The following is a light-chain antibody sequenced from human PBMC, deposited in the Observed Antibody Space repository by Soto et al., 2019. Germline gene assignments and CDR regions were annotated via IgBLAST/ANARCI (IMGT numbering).Light chain of an antibody. CDR2: GAS. V-gene: IGKV3-20*01. J-gene: IGKJ1*01. Sequence: ESVLTQSPGTRSLSPGERATLSCRASQTVILNYLAWHQQKPGQTPRLPIYGASTRATGIPARFSGSGSGTEFTHTISSLQSEDFAVYYCQQYGSSPQTFGQGTKVDIK. CDR3: QQYGSSPQT. CDR1: QTVILNY.